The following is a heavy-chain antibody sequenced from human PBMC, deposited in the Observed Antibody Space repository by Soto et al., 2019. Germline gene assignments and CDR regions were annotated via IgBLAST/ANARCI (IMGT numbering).Heavy chain of an antibody. CDR2: SYSSGST. CDR1: GGSISSGDYY. J-gene: IGHJ5*02. D-gene: IGHD2-2*02. V-gene: IGHV4-30-4*02. CDR3: AREREPAPIHHTWLAP. Sequence: SETLSLTCTVSGGSISSGDYYWSWIRQPPGKGLEWIGYSYSSGSTYYNPSLKSRVSIPIDTSKNQFSLRLSSVTAADTAVYYCAREREPAPIHHTWLAPWGKGTLVPVSS.